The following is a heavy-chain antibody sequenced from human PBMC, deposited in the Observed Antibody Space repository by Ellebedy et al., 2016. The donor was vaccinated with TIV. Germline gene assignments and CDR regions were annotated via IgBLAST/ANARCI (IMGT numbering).Heavy chain of an antibody. V-gene: IGHV3-23*01. CDR2: ISGSGDIT. D-gene: IGHD3-10*01. J-gene: IGHJ4*02. CDR3: ARGRSFN. CDR1: GFTFSNNA. Sequence: PGGSLRLSCSASGFTFSNNALTWVRQAPGKALEWVAGISGSGDITHYADSVKGRFTISRDNAKNSLYLQMNSLRAEDTAVYYCARGRSFNWGQGTLVTVSS.